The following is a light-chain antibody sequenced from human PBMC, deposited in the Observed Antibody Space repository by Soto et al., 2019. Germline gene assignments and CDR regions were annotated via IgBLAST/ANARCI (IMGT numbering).Light chain of an antibody. Sequence: DIVMTQSPDSLAVSLGERATINCKSSQSVLYSSNNKNYLAWYQQKPGQPPKLLIYWASTRESGVPDRFSGSGYGADFTLTISSLQPEDVGTYYCQKYDSAPWTFGQGTKVDIK. V-gene: IGKV4-1*01. CDR3: QKYDSAPWT. CDR1: QSVLYSSNNKNY. CDR2: WAS. J-gene: IGKJ1*01.